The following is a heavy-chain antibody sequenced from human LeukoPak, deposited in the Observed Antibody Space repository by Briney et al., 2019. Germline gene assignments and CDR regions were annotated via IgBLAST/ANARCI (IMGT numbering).Heavy chain of an antibody. V-gene: IGHV3-21*01. CDR1: GFTFSDYS. D-gene: IGHD3-16*02. CDR2: ITTSSTYI. CDR3: ARHRTASDN. Sequence: GGSLRLSCAAPGFTFSDYSMTWVRQAPGKGLEWVSSITTSSTYIYYADSVKVRFTISRDNAKNSLYLQMTSLSAEDTAVYYCARHRTASDNWGQGTLVTVSS. J-gene: IGHJ4*02.